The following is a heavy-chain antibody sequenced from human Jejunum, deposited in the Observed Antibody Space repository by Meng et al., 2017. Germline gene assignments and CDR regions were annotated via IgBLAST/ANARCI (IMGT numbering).Heavy chain of an antibody. J-gene: IGHJ4*02. CDR1: GFTFSSYA. V-gene: IGHV3-23*01. CDR3: AKGQTHSWYYFDY. Sequence: GESLKISCAASGFTFSSYAMSWVRQAPGKGLEWVSVISDSGGTTYYADSVKGRFTISRDNSKNTLYLQMNTLRAEDTAVYYCAKGQTHSWYYFDYWGQGTLVTSPQ. D-gene: IGHD6-13*01. CDR2: ISDSGGTT.